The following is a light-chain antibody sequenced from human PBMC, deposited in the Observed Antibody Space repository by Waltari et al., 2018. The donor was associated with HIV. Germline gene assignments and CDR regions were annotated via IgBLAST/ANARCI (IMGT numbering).Light chain of an antibody. CDR2: SAS. Sequence: DIVLTQSPGTLSLSPGDRATLSCRASQSVSSTYLGWHQQRPGQAPRLLIYSASSRATDIPDRFSGSGSGTDFTLTISRLEPEDFAVYYCQQYGNSPITFGQGTRLEIK. V-gene: IGKV3-20*01. J-gene: IGKJ5*01. CDR3: QQYGNSPIT. CDR1: QSVSSTY.